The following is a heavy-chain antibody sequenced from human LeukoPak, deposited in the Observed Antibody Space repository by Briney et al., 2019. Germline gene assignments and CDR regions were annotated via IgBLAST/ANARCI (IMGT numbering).Heavy chain of an antibody. J-gene: IGHJ6*03. CDR3: ARGGGAQYYYYMDV. D-gene: IGHD3-16*01. CDR1: GGTFSSYA. V-gene: IGHV1-69*06. CDR2: IIAIFGTA. Sequence: ASVKVSCKASGGTFSSYAISWVRQAPGQGLEWMGRIIAIFGTANYAQKFQGRVTFTADKSTSTAYMELSSLRSEDTAVYYCARGGGAQYYYYMDVWGKGTTVTVSS.